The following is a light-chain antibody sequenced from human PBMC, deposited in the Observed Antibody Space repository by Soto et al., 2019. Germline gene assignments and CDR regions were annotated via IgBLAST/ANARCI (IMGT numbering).Light chain of an antibody. Sequence: QSALTQPASVSGSPGQSITISCTGTSSDVGGYDYVSWYQQHPGKAPTLMIYEVNKRPSGVPDRFSGSKSGYTASLTVSGLQTEDEAFYYCSSSAGIYHYLVFGGGTKLTVL. CDR1: SSDVGGYDY. V-gene: IGLV2-8*01. J-gene: IGLJ3*02. CDR3: SSSAGIYHYLV. CDR2: EVN.